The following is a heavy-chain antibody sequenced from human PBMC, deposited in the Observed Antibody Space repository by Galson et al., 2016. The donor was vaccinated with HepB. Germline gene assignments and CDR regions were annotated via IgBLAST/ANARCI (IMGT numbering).Heavy chain of an antibody. D-gene: IGHD4-17*01. CDR1: GFIFSSYG. J-gene: IGHJ3*02. CDR3: ASLRGDGGDYARSIDAFDI. Sequence: SLRLSCAASGFIFSSYGMHWVRQAPGKGLEWVAVISYDGSNKYYADSVKGRFTISRDNSKNTLYLQMNSLRGDDTAVYYCASLRGDGGDYARSIDAFDIWGQGTMVTVSS. V-gene: IGHV3-30*03. CDR2: ISYDGSNK.